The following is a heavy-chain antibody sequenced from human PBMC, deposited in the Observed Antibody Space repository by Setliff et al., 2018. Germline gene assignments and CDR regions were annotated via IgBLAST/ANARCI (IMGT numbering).Heavy chain of an antibody. CDR1: GGSISSYY. CDR2: IYIGGSA. Sequence: LSLTCTVSGGSISSYYWSWIRQPAGKGLEWIGHIYIGGSANYNPSLRSRVTMSIDTSKNQFSLKLNSVTAADMAVYYCAREQWLDPPGYYYMDVWAKGTTVTVSS. J-gene: IGHJ6*03. D-gene: IGHD6-19*01. CDR3: AREQWLDPPGYYYMDV. V-gene: IGHV4-4*07.